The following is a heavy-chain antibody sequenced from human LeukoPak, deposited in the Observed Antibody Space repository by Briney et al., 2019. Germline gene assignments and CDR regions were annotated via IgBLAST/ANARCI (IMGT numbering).Heavy chain of an antibody. CDR1: GFTLSSNY. CDR2: IYSGGSA. V-gene: IGHV3-53*01. D-gene: IGHD6-19*01. CDR3: ARDLAASGWYGGLDQ. J-gene: IGHJ5*02. Sequence: GGSLRLSCAASGFTLSSNYMSWVRQAPGKGLEWVSLIYSGGSAYYADSVKGRFTISIDNSKKTRYLQMNSLRAEDTAVYYCARDLAASGWYGGLDQWGQGTLVTVSS.